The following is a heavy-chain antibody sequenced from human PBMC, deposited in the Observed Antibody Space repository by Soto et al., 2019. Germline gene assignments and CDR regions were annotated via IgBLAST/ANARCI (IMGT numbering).Heavy chain of an antibody. V-gene: IGHV4-39*01. CDR3: ERLGLGYAFDI. CDR2: IYYSGST. Sequence: SETLSLSCTVSGGSISSSSYYWGWIRQPPGKGLEWIGSIYYSGSTYYNPSLKSRVTISVDTSKNQFSLKLSSVTAADTAVYYCERLGLGYAFDIWGQGTMVT. D-gene: IGHD3-16*01. CDR1: GGSISSSSYY. J-gene: IGHJ3*02.